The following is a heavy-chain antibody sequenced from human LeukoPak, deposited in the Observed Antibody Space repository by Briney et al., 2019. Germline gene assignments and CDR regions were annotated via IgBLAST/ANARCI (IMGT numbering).Heavy chain of an antibody. D-gene: IGHD3-10*01. V-gene: IGHV4-59*01. CDR3: AREASRAGTYYFDY. CDR1: GGSISSYY. Sequence: SETLSLTCTVSGGSISSYYWSWIRQPPGKGLEWIGYIYYSGSTNYNPSLKSRVTISVDPSKNQFSLKLRSVTAADTAVYFCAREASRAGTYYFDYWGQGTLLTVSS. CDR2: IYYSGST. J-gene: IGHJ4*02.